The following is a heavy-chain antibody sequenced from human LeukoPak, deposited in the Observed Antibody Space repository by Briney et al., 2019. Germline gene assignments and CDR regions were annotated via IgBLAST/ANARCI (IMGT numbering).Heavy chain of an antibody. CDR2: IYCSGST. CDR1: GGSVSSGSYY. CDR3: AREFHCSGGSCFGYDY. D-gene: IGHD2-15*01. V-gene: IGHV4-61*01. Sequence: SETLSLTCTVSGGSVSSGSYYWSWIRQPPGKGLEWIGYIYCSGSTNYNPSLKSRVTISVDTSKNQFSLKLSSVTAADTAVYYCAREFHCSGGSCFGYDYWGQGTLVTVSS. J-gene: IGHJ4*02.